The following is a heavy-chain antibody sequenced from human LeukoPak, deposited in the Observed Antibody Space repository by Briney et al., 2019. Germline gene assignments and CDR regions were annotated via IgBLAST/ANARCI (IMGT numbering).Heavy chain of an antibody. D-gene: IGHD3-10*01. CDR2: IYPGDSDT. V-gene: IGHV5-51*01. CDR3: ARQKTYYYGSDAFDI. Sequence: GESLKISCKGSGYSFTSYRIGWVRQMPGKGLEWMGIIYPGDSDTRYSPSFQGQVTISADKSISTAYLQWSSLKASDTAMYYCARQKTYYYGSDAFDIWGQGTMVTVSS. CDR1: GYSFTSYR. J-gene: IGHJ3*02.